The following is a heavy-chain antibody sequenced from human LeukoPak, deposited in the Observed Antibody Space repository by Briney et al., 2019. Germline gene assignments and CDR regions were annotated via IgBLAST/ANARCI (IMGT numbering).Heavy chain of an antibody. CDR1: GGSISSGGYY. Sequence: SETLSLTCTVSGGSISSGGYYWSWIRQPPGKGLEWIGYIYHSGSTYYNPSLKSRVTISVDRSKNQFSLKLSSVTAADTAVYYCARDRGSYAPFDNWGQGTLVTVSS. V-gene: IGHV4-30-2*01. CDR2: IYHSGST. CDR3: ARDRGSYAPFDN. D-gene: IGHD1-26*01. J-gene: IGHJ4*02.